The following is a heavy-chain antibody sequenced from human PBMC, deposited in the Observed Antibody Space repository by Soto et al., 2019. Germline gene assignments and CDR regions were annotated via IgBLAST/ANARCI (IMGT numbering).Heavy chain of an antibody. CDR1: GFTFSSYS. Sequence: PGGSLRLSCAASGFTFSSYSMNWVRQAPGKGLEWVSSISSSSSYIYYADSVKGRFTISRDNAKNSLYLQMNSLRAEDTAVYYCARDLWSSSAIVERYYYYYGMDVWGQGTTVTVSS. CDR2: ISSSSSYI. D-gene: IGHD6-13*01. V-gene: IGHV3-21*01. J-gene: IGHJ6*02. CDR3: ARDLWSSSAIVERYYYYYGMDV.